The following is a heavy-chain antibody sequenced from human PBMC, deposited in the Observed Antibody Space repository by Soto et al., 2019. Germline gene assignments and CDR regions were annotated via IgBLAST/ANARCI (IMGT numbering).Heavy chain of an antibody. J-gene: IGHJ5*02. CDR1: GDSISSKTFF. CDR2: IFYSGSS. CDR3: ARHPRVTGRGVGFDP. Sequence: PSETLSLTCNVSGDSISSKTFFWDWIRQPPGKGLEWIDSIFYSGSSFYNPSLKSRVTLSVDTSKNQFSLKLSSVTAADTAVYYCARHPRVTGRGVGFDPWGQGTLVTVSS. V-gene: IGHV4-39*01. D-gene: IGHD1-26*01.